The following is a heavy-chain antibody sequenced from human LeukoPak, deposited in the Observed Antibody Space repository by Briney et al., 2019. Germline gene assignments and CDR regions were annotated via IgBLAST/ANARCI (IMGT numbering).Heavy chain of an antibody. V-gene: IGHV4-34*01. CDR2: INHSGST. J-gene: IGHJ6*02. Sequence: PSETLSLTCAVYGGPFSVYYWSWIRQPPGKGLERIGEINHSGSTKYNPSLKSRVTISVDTSKNQFSLKLSSVTAADTAVYYCARGLRNYYYYYGMDVWGQGTTVTVSS. CDR3: ARGLRNYYYYYGMDV. D-gene: IGHD4-17*01. CDR1: GGPFSVYY.